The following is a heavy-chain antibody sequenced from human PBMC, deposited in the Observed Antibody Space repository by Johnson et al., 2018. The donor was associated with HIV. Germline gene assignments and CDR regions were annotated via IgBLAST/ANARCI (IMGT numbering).Heavy chain of an antibody. J-gene: IGHJ3*02. CDR1: GFTFSSYA. D-gene: IGHD3-10*01. CDR2: ISYDGSNK. CDR3: AIMVGSGSSDAFDI. Sequence: RLVESGGGVVQPGRSLRLSCAASGFTFSSYAMHWVRQAPGKGLEWVAVISYDGSNKYYADSVKGRFTISRDNSKNTLNLQMNSLRAEDTAVYYCAIMVGSGSSDAFDIWGQGTMVTVSS. V-gene: IGHV3-30-3*01.